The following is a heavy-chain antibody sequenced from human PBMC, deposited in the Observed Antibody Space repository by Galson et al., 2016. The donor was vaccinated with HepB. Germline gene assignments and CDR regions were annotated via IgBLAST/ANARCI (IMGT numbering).Heavy chain of an antibody. Sequence: SLRLSCAASGFTFRDYAMHWVRQAPGRGLEWVGRIKHKDDRGTTDYAAPVKGRFTISRDDSKNTLYLQMNSLKTEDTAVYYCTTDGAVAPYHAFDIWGQGTMVTVSS. CDR3: TTDGAVAPYHAFDI. J-gene: IGHJ3*02. CDR2: IKHKDDRGTT. V-gene: IGHV3-15*07. D-gene: IGHD6-19*01. CDR1: GFTFRDYA.